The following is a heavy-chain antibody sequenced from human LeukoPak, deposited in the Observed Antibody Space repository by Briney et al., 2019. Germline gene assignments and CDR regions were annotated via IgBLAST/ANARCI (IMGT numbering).Heavy chain of an antibody. CDR1: GFSFSSYG. V-gene: IGHV3-23*01. CDR2: ISGSGVST. D-gene: IGHD4-17*01. Sequence: GGSLRLSCAASGFSFSSYGMSWVRQAPGKGLEWVSLISGSGVSTYYADSVKGRFTISRDNSKNTLFLQMNSLRAEDTAVYYCARHYGDYVFIIGYWGQGTLVTVSS. CDR3: ARHYGDYVFIIGY. J-gene: IGHJ4*02.